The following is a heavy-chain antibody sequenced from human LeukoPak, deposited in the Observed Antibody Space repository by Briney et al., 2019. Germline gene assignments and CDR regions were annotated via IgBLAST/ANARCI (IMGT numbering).Heavy chain of an antibody. J-gene: IGHJ5*02. CDR2: ICYSGAT. V-gene: IGHV4-59*01. CDR1: GASMSDFC. D-gene: IGHD2-8*02. Sequence: SETLSLTCTVSGASMSDFCCTCIRQPPGKGLEWIGYICYSGATNYNPSLKSRVTMSVDTSNNHFSLSLSDVTAADTAIYSCARGTGQYCPWGRGTLVTVSS. CDR3: ARGTGQYCP.